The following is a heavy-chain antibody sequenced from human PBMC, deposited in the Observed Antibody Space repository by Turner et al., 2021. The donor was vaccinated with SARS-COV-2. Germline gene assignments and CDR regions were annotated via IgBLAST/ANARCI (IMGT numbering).Heavy chain of an antibody. CDR3: VKGSY. CDR1: GFTFSSYA. CDR2: ISSNGGRT. Sequence: EVQLVGSGGGLVQPGGSLRLSCSASGFTFSSYAKHGVRQASGKGMEYVSAISSNGGRTYYADSVKGRFTSSRDNSKNTLYLQMSSLRAEDTDVYYCVKGSYWGQGTLVTVSS. J-gene: IGHJ4*02. V-gene: IGHV3-64D*06.